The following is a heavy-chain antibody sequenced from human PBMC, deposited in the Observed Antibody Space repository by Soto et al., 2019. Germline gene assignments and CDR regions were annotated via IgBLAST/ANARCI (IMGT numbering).Heavy chain of an antibody. D-gene: IGHD3-3*01. CDR1: GGSISSGDYY. J-gene: IGHJ5*02. Sequence: QVQLQESGPGLVKPSQTLPLTCTVSGGSISSGDYYWSWIRQPPGKGLEWIGYIYYSGSTYYNPSLKSRVTISVDTSKNQFSLKLSSVTAADTAVYYCARDSQRITFFGVVGGWFDPWGQGTLVTVSS. CDR3: ARDSQRITFFGVVGGWFDP. V-gene: IGHV4-30-4*01. CDR2: IYYSGST.